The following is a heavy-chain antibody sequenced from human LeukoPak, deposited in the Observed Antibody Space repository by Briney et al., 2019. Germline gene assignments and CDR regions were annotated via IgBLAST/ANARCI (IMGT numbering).Heavy chain of an antibody. D-gene: IGHD3-22*01. Sequence: ASVKVSCKASGYTFTGYYMHWVRQAPGQGLEWMGWINPKSGGTNYAHNFQGRVTMTSDTSINSAYMELSRLKSDDTAMYYCARDLYYYDSGGYSGGDYWGQGTLVTVSS. CDR3: ARDLYYYDSGGYSGGDY. J-gene: IGHJ4*02. CDR1: GYTFTGYY. CDR2: INPKSGGT. V-gene: IGHV1-2*02.